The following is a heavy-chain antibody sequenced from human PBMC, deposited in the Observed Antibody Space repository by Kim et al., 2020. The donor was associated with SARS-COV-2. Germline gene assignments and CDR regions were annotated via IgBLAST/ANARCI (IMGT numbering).Heavy chain of an antibody. CDR3: ARAILKYYFDY. Sequence: NDYAVSVKSRITINPDTSKNQFSLQLNSVTPEDTAVYYCARAILKYYFDYWGQGTLVTVSS. J-gene: IGHJ4*02. V-gene: IGHV6-1*01. CDR2: N. D-gene: IGHD3-3*01.